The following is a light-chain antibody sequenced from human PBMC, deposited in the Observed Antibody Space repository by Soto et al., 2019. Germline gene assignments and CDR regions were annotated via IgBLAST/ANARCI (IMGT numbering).Light chain of an antibody. V-gene: IGKV3-15*01. CDR3: QQYNNWS. CDR1: QSVGSN. Sequence: EVVVTQSPATLSVSPFETATLSCRASQSVGSNLAWYQQKPGQAPRLLIYAASTRATGIPARFSGSGSGTEFTLTISSLQSEDFAVYYCQQYNNWSFGQGTRLEIK. CDR2: AAS. J-gene: IGKJ5*01.